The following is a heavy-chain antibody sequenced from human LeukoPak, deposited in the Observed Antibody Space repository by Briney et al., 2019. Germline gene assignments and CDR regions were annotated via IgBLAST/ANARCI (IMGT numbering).Heavy chain of an antibody. Sequence: GGSLRLSCADSGFTFSDYYMSWIRQAPGKGLEWVSYISSSGSTIYYADSVKGRFTISRDNAKNSLYLQMNSLRAEDTAVYYCARAPRTYDYVWGSYRPLHLDYWGQGTLVTVSS. V-gene: IGHV3-11*01. CDR1: GFTFSDYY. J-gene: IGHJ4*02. D-gene: IGHD3-16*02. CDR3: ARAPRTYDYVWGSYRPLHLDY. CDR2: ISSSGSTI.